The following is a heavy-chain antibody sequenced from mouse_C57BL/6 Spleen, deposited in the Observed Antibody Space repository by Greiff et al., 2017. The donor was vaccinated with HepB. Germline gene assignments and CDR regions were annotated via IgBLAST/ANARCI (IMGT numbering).Heavy chain of an antibody. J-gene: IGHJ2*01. CDR1: GFTFSDYG. CDR2: ISSGSSTI. Sequence: EVQRVESGGGLVKPGGSLKLSCAASGFTFSDYGMHWVRQAPEKGLEWVAYISSGSSTIYYADTVKGRFTISRDNAKNTLFLQMTSLRSEDTAMYYCASDYGSQYYFDYWGQGTTLTVSS. CDR3: ASDYGSQYYFDY. V-gene: IGHV5-17*01. D-gene: IGHD1-1*01.